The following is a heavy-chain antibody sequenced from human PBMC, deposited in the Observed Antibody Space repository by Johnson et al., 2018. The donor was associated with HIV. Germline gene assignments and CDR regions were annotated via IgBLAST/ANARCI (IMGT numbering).Heavy chain of an antibody. V-gene: IGHV3-43*01. CDR2: ISWDGGST. Sequence: VQLVESGGVVVQPGGSLRLSCAASGFTFDDYTMHWVRQAPGKGLEWVSLISWDGGSTYYADSVKGRFTISRDNSKNSLYLQMNSLRTEDTALYYCAKGVYSSGDTAFDIWGQGTMVTVSS. J-gene: IGHJ3*02. D-gene: IGHD6-19*01. CDR1: GFTFDDYT. CDR3: AKGVYSSGDTAFDI.